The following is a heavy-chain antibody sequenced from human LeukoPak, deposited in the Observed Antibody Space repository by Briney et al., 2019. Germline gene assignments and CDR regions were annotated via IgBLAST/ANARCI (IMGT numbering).Heavy chain of an antibody. D-gene: IGHD3-10*01. J-gene: IGHJ4*02. V-gene: IGHV4-34*01. CDR2: INHSGGT. Sequence: SETLSLTCAVYGGSFSGYYWSWIRQPPGKGLEWIGEINHSGGTNYNPSLKSRVTISLDTSKNQFSLKLSSVTAADTAVYYCARGLLWFGESKPYYFDYWGQGTLVTVSS. CDR3: ARGLLWFGESKPYYFDY. CDR1: GGSFSGYY.